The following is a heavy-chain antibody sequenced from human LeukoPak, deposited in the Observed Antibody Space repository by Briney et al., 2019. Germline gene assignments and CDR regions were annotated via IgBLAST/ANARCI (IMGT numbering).Heavy chain of an antibody. CDR3: ARDRGIAAPGWFDP. D-gene: IGHD6-13*01. CDR2: IYYSGST. CDR1: GGSISSYY. J-gene: IGHJ5*02. Sequence: SETLSLTCTVSGGSISSYYWSWIRQPPGKGLEWIGYIYYSGSTNYNPSLKSRVTISVDTSKNQFSLKLSSVTAADTAVYYCARDRGIAAPGWFDPWGQGTLVTVSS. V-gene: IGHV4-59*01.